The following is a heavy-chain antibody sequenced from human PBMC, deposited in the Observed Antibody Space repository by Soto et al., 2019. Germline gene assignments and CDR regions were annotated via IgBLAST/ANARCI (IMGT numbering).Heavy chain of an antibody. CDR1: GGSISNYY. CDR2: IYYTGST. V-gene: IGHV4-59*01. Sequence: QVQLQESGPGLVKPSETLSLTCTASGGSISNYYWSWIRQPPGKGLEWIGYIYYTGSTNYNPSLKSRVTRSVDTSENQFSLRLSSVTAADTAIYYCARGRHWLDYWGQGTLVTVSS. J-gene: IGHJ4*02. CDR3: ARGRHWLDY. D-gene: IGHD6-19*01.